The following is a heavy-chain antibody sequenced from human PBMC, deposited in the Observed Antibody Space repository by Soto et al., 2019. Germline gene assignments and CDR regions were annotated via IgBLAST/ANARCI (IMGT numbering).Heavy chain of an antibody. Sequence: PSETLSLTCTVSGGSISSPNFYWSWIRQHPGKGLEWIGHIYYNGTTYYNPTLKSRVSISVDTSKNAVYLQMNSLRAEDTAVYYCAKQESDWNDHFDYWGQGTLVTVSS. V-gene: IGHV4-31*03. J-gene: IGHJ4*02. CDR2: IYYNGTT. CDR3: AKQESDWNDHFDY. D-gene: IGHD1-1*01. CDR1: GGSISSPNFY.